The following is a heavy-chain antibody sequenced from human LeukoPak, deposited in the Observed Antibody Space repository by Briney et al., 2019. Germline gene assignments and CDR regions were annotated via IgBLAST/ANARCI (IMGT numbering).Heavy chain of an antibody. CDR2: ISASGGST. CDR1: GFTFTSYA. V-gene: IGHV3-23*01. Sequence: GGSLRLSCAASGFTFTSYAMSWVRQAPGKGLEWVSAISASGGSTYYADSVKGRFTISRDISKNTLYLQMNSLKAEDTAVYYCAKDINTYCRGDCPPDMWGQGTMVTVSS. J-gene: IGHJ3*02. CDR3: AKDINTYCRGDCPPDM. D-gene: IGHD2-21*02.